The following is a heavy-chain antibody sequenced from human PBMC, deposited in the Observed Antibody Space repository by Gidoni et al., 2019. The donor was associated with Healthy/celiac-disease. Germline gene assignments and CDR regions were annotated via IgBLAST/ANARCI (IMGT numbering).Heavy chain of an antibody. CDR3: ARDQAGEGYYGMDV. D-gene: IGHD3-10*01. V-gene: IGHV1-69*08. CDR1: RGTFSSYT. CDR2: IIPILGIA. J-gene: IGHJ6*02. Sequence: QVQLVQSGDEVKKPGSSVKVSCKASRGTFSSYTISWVRQAPGQGLEWMGRIIPILGIANYAQKFQGRVTITADKSTSTAYMELSSLRSEDTAVYYCARDQAGEGYYGMDVWGQGTTVTVSS.